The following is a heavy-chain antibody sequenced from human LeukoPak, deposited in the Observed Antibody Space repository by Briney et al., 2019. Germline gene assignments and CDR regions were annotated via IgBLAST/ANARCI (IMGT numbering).Heavy chain of an antibody. CDR2: INPNSGGT. Sequence: ASVKVSCKASRYTFIGYYIHWVRQAPGQGLEWMGWINPNSGGTNYSQKFQGRVTMTRDTSISTAYMDLSRLRSDDTAVYYCARLTGARAATIVYWGQGTLVTASS. D-gene: IGHD5-24*01. CDR3: ARLTGARAATIVY. V-gene: IGHV1-2*02. J-gene: IGHJ4*02. CDR1: RYTFIGYY.